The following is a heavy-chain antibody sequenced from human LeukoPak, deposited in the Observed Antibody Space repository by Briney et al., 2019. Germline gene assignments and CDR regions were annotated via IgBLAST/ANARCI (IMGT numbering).Heavy chain of an antibody. V-gene: IGHV1-46*01. CDR3: ASHTPLGYYYYMDV. CDR1: GYTFTSYY. Sequence: ASVKVSCKASGYTFTSYYMHWVRQDPGQGLEWMGIINPSGGSTSYAQKFQGRVTMTRDMSTSTVYMELSSLRSEDTAVYYCASHTPLGYYYYMDVWGKGTTVTVS. J-gene: IGHJ6*03. D-gene: IGHD5-18*01. CDR2: INPSGGST.